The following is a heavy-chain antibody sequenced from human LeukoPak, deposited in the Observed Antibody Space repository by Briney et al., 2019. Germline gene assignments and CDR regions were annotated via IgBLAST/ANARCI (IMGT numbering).Heavy chain of an antibody. V-gene: IGHV4-31*03. CDR2: IYYGGST. CDR3: ARGDSSSLGYYGMDV. CDR1: GGSISSGGYY. J-gene: IGHJ6*02. Sequence: PSETLSLTCTVSGGSISSGGYYWSWIRQHPGEGLEWIGYIYYGGSTYYNPSLKSRVTISVDTSKNQFSLKLSSVTAADTAVYYCARGDSSSLGYYGMDVWGQGTTVTVSS. D-gene: IGHD6-13*01.